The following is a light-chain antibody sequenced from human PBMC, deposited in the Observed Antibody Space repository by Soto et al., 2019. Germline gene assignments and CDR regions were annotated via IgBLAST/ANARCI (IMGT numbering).Light chain of an antibody. Sequence: QSALTQPASVSGSPGQSITLSCTGTSSDVGGYNYVSWYQQHPGKAPKLMIYDVSSRPSGVSNRFSGSKSGNTASLTISGLHAEDEADYYRSSYTSSSTLVFGGGTKLTVL. J-gene: IGLJ2*01. CDR1: SSDVGGYNY. CDR2: DVS. V-gene: IGLV2-14*01. CDR3: SSYTSSSTLV.